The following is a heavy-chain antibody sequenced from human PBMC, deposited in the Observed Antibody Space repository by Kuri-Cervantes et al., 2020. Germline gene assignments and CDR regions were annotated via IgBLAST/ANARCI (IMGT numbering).Heavy chain of an antibody. D-gene: IGHD3-10*01. CDR1: GFTFDDYG. J-gene: IGHJ4*02. CDR2: IHYTGST. V-gene: IGHV4-59*13. Sequence: ESLKISCAASGFTFDDYGMSWIRQSPGKGLEWIGCIHYTGSTSYNPSLNSRVTISLDTSKNQFSLRLNSVTTADTAMYYCARDSWRGSGLAYWGQGTLVTVSS. CDR3: ARDSWRGSGLAY.